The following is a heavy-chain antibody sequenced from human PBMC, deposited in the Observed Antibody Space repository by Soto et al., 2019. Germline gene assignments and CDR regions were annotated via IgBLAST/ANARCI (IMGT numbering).Heavy chain of an antibody. J-gene: IGHJ4*02. CDR2: INAGNGNT. Sequence: QVQLVQSGAEVKKPGASVKVSCKASGYTFTNYAMHWVRQAPGQRLEWMGWINAGNGNTKYSQKFQGRVTITRDTSASTACMDLNSLRSEDTAVYYWARGPGGPDGPGDYWGQGTLVTVSS. CDR3: ARGPGGPDGPGDY. D-gene: IGHD2-15*01. V-gene: IGHV1-3*01. CDR1: GYTFTNYA.